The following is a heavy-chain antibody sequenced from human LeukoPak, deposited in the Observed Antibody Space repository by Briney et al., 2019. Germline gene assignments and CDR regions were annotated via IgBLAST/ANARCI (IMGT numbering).Heavy chain of an antibody. D-gene: IGHD3-9*01. Sequence: GASVKVSCKASGYTFTSYYMHWVRQAPGQGLEWMGIINPSGGSTSYAQKFQGRVTMTRDTSTSTVYMELSSLRSEDTAVYYCARGHYDILTGYYPELIDYWGQGTLVTVSS. J-gene: IGHJ4*02. CDR3: ARGHYDILTGYYPELIDY. V-gene: IGHV1-46*01. CDR1: GYTFTSYY. CDR2: INPSGGST.